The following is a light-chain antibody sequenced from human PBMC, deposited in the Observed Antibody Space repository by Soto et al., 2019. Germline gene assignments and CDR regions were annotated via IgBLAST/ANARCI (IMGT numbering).Light chain of an antibody. V-gene: IGKV3D-15*01. CDR3: QQYDKWPLT. CDR1: HSVDSN. Sequence: EIVMTQSPGTLSVSTGQGATLSCRASHSVDSNLAWYQQKPGQAPRLLIYGASTRPTGIPDRFSGSGSGTEFTLTISSLQSEDFAVYYCQQYDKWPLTFXGRTKVDIK. J-gene: IGKJ4*01. CDR2: GAS.